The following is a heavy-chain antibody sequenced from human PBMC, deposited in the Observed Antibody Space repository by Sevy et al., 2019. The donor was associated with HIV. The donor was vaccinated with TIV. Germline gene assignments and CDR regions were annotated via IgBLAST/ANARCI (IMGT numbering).Heavy chain of an antibody. CDR1: GFTFNTYS. D-gene: IGHD2-15*01. V-gene: IGHV3-30-3*01. CDR3: ARGGILVEGDDRTTPFDF. J-gene: IGHJ4*02. CDR2: ISSDGVNK. Sequence: SLRLSCSVSGFTFNTYSLHWVRQAPGMGLEWVSVISSDGVNKYYADSVRGRFTISRDNSKSTLYLQMNNLRAGDTGVYYCARGGILVEGDDRTTPFDFWGQGTLVTVSS.